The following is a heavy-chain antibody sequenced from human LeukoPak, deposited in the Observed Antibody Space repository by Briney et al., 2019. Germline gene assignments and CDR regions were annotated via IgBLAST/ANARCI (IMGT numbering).Heavy chain of an antibody. J-gene: IGHJ4*02. CDR1: GFTFSSHG. V-gene: IGHV3-23*01. CDR2: ISIGGDTT. CDR3: ARGTGYNTGRSVDY. Sequence: PGGSLRLSCAASGFTFSSHGMCWVRQAPGRGLEWVSSISIGGDTTYSDSVKGRFTISRDNSKNTLYLQMNSLRAEDTAVYYCARGTGYNTGRSVDYWGQGTLVTVSS. D-gene: IGHD6-25*01.